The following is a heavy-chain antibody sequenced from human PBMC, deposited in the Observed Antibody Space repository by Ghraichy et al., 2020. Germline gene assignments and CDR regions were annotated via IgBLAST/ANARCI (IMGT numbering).Heavy chain of an antibody. V-gene: IGHV3-30-3*01. CDR2: ISYDGTTE. CDR1: GFTFSAYA. D-gene: IGHD3-3*01. CDR3: ARGKRKPNIAILGG. J-gene: IGHJ4*02. Sequence: GGSLRLSCAASGFTFSAYAMHWVRQAPGKGLNWVAIISYDGTTESYADSVKGRFTISRDNSKNTLNLEMKSLRAEDTAVYYCARGKRKPNIAILGGWGQGVLVTVSP.